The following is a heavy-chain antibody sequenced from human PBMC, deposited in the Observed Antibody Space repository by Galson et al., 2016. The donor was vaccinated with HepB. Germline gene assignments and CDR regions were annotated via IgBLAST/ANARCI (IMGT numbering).Heavy chain of an antibody. V-gene: IGHV3-23*01. CDR3: AKDRSGRFYFPSGDFDY. D-gene: IGHD2/OR15-2a*01. CDR2: ISGSGGST. CDR1: PINLNTYA. J-gene: IGHJ4*02. Sequence: SLRLSCAASPINLNTYAMSWVRQAPGKGLEWVSGISGSGGSTFYADSVKGRFTIFRDNSKNTVFLQMNSLRAEDTAVYYCAKDRSGRFYFPSGDFDYWGQGALVTVSS.